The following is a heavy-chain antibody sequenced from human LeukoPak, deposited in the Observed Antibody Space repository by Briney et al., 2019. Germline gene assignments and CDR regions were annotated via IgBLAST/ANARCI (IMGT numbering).Heavy chain of an antibody. CDR2: IYYRGGT. D-gene: IGHD5-18*01. CDR1: GGSVSSYY. J-gene: IGHJ4*02. Sequence: PSETLSLTCSVSGGSVSSYYWSWIRQPPGKGLEWIGYIYYRGGTDYNPSLKSRVTLSVDTSKNQFSLKLSSVTAADTAVYYCATVDTTMGKDSWGQGTLVTVSS. V-gene: IGHV4-59*08. CDR3: ATVDTTMGKDS.